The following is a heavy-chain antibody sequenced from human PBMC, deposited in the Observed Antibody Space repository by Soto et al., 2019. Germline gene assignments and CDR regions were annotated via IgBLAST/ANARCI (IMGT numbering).Heavy chain of an antibody. D-gene: IGHD5-12*01. J-gene: IGHJ3*02. CDR3: ARTTPGIYSGYAYAEAFDI. V-gene: IGHV3-53*01. Sequence: EVRLVESGGGLIQPGGSLRLSCAASGISVSSNYMIWVRQAPGKGLEWVSVIFSGDSTYYADPVKGRFTISRDNSKNTLYLQMNSLRAEDTAVYYCARTTPGIYSGYAYAEAFDIWGQGTMVTVSS. CDR1: GISVSSNY. CDR2: IFSGDST.